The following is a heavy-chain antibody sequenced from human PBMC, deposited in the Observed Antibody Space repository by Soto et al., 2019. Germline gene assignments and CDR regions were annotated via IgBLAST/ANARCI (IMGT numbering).Heavy chain of an antibody. V-gene: IGHV4-39*01. CDR1: GGSINSGSYY. CDR3: ARLGCDSNNCYGVPPYFYYIDV. CDR2: IYYSGTT. J-gene: IGHJ6*03. Sequence: SETLSLTCTVSGGSINSGSYYWGWIRQAPGKGLEWIGNIYYSGTTYYNPSLESRVTISVDTSENQFSLRLSSVTAADTAVYYCARLGCDSNNCYGVPPYFYYIDVWGKGTTVTVSS. D-gene: IGHD2-2*01.